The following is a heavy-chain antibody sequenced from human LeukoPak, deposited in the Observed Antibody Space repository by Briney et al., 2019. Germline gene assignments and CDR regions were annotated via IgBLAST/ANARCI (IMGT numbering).Heavy chain of an antibody. D-gene: IGHD6-13*01. J-gene: IGHJ2*01. CDR1: GFTFRSYD. CDR2: IGTAGEI. V-gene: IGHV3-13*01. CDR3: ARAAYSSTWYSRYFDL. Sequence: GGSPRLSCAASGFTFRSYDMHWVRQATGKGLEWVSGIGTAGEIYYPGSVKGRFTISRENAKNSLYLQMNSLRAGDTAVYYYARAAYSSTWYSRYFDLWGRGTLVTVSS.